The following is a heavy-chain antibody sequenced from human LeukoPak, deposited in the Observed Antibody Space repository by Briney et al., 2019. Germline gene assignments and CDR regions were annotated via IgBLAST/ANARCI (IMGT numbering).Heavy chain of an antibody. Sequence: SETLSLTCTVSGGSISSSSYYWGWIRQPPGKGLEWIGSIYYSGSTYYNPSLKSRVTISVDTSKNQFSLKLSSVTAADTAVYYCARGGRITIFGVVNNWFDPWGQGTLVTVSS. CDR2: IYYSGST. V-gene: IGHV4-39*07. CDR3: ARGGRITIFGVVNNWFDP. D-gene: IGHD3-3*01. CDR1: GGSISSSSYY. J-gene: IGHJ5*02.